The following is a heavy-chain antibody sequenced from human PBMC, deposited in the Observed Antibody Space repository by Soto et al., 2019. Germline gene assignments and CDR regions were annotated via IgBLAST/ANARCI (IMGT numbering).Heavy chain of an antibody. V-gene: IGHV3-23*01. CDR3: ARGSTDSYPGSRIFDF. Sequence: PGGSLRLSCGASGFTFSNYGMHWVRQAPGKGLEWVSTITDSGGDAKYADSVRGRFAISRDNSKKTLYLQMSSLTAEDSAIYYCARGSTDSYPGSRIFDFWGRGTLVTVSS. CDR1: GFTFSNYG. J-gene: IGHJ4*02. CDR2: ITDSGGDA. D-gene: IGHD3-10*01.